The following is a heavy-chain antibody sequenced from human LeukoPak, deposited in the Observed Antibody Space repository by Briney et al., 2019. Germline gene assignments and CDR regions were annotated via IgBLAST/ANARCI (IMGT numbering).Heavy chain of an antibody. CDR1: GFTFSSYW. Sequence: GGSLRLSCAASGFTFSSYWMPWVRHVPGKGLVWVARINEHGSITDYADSVKDRFTVSRDNAWNTLYLQMNSLRAEDTAVYYRARDVAGSGSLWGQGTLITVSS. J-gene: IGHJ4*02. V-gene: IGHV3-74*01. CDR2: INEHGSIT. D-gene: IGHD3-10*01. CDR3: ARDVAGSGSL.